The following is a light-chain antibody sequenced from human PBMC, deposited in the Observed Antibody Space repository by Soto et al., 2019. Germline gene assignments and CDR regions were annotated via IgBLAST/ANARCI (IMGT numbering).Light chain of an antibody. CDR3: QQHSHWPPWT. V-gene: IGKV3-11*01. J-gene: IGKJ1*01. CDR2: GAS. Sequence: EVVLTQSPATLSLSPGERATLSCRASENVRTFVDWSQQKPGQAPSLLIYGASNRATGIPARFSGSGYGTDFTLTNSNLEPEDFAVYYCQQHSHWPPWTFGQGTRGQIQ. CDR1: ENVRTF.